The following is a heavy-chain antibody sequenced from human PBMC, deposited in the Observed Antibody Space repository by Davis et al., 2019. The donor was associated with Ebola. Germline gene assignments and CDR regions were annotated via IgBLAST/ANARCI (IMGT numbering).Heavy chain of an antibody. V-gene: IGHV4-61*01. CDR3: ARRVPGYSSGWYFWYFDL. CDR1: GGSVSSGSYY. D-gene: IGHD6-19*01. J-gene: IGHJ2*01. Sequence: SETLSLTCTVSGGSVSSGSYYWSWIRQPPGKGLEWIGYIYYSGSTNYNPSLKSRVTISVDTSKNQFSLKLSSVTAADTAVYYCARRVPGYSSGWYFWYFDLWGRGTLVTVSS. CDR2: IYYSGST.